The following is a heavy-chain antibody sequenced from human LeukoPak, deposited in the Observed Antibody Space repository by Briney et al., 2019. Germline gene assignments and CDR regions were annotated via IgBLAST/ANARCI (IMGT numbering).Heavy chain of an antibody. D-gene: IGHD3-22*01. Sequence: SETLSLTCTVSGGSLSSSTYYWGWIRQPPGKRLEWNGSSYYSGSSYYNQSLNSRVTISVDTSKNQFSLKLTSVTAADTAVYYCARHYYDSSGYYPWYFDYWGQGALVTVSS. CDR1: GGSLSSSTYY. V-gene: IGHV4-39*01. CDR2: SYYSGSS. J-gene: IGHJ4*02. CDR3: ARHYYDSSGYYPWYFDY.